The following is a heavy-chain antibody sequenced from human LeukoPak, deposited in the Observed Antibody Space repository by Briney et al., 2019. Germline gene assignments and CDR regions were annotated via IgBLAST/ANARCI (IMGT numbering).Heavy chain of an antibody. Sequence: GGSLRLSRAASGFTFSSYAMSWVRQAPGRGLEWVSAISGGGGSTYYADSVKGRFTISRDNSKNTLYLQMNSLRAEDTAVYYCAKASSSGWYGEDYYYGMDVWGQGTTVTVSS. D-gene: IGHD6-19*01. CDR1: GFTFSSYA. V-gene: IGHV3-23*01. CDR2: ISGGGGST. CDR3: AKASSSGWYGEDYYYGMDV. J-gene: IGHJ6*01.